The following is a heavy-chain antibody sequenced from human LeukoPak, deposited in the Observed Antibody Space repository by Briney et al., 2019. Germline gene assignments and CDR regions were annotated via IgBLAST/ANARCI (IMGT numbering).Heavy chain of an antibody. CDR1: GYTFTTDY. D-gene: IGHD4-11*01. CDR3: ARQQGLQNLNFDY. V-gene: IGHV1-46*01. CDR2: INPSGGST. J-gene: IGHJ4*02. Sequence: ASVKVSCKASGYTFTTDYIHWVRQAPGQGLEWMGIINPSGGSTTYAQKFQGRVTMTRDTSTSTVYMELSSLRSEDTAVYFCARQQGLQNLNFDYWGQGTLVTVSS.